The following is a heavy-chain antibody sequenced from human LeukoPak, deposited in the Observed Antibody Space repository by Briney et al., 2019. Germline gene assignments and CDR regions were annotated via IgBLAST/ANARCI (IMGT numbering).Heavy chain of an antibody. D-gene: IGHD2-2*01. CDR2: ISYDGSNK. CDR3: AKDTPQLLLGY. CDR1: GFTLSSYG. Sequence: GGSLRLSCAASGFTLSSYGMHWVRQAPGKGLEWVAVISYDGSNKYYADSVKGRFTISRDNSKNTLYLQMNSLRAEDTAVYYCAKDTPQLLLGYWGQGTLVTVSS. J-gene: IGHJ4*02. V-gene: IGHV3-30*18.